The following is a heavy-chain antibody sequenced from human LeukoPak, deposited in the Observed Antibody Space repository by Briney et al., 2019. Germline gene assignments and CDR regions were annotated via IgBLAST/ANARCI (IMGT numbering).Heavy chain of an antibody. V-gene: IGHV4-59*01. CDR1: GGSISSYY. D-gene: IGHD5-18*01. J-gene: IGHJ4*02. CDR3: ARTRGYSYGYDFDY. CDR2: IYYSGST. Sequence: PSETLSLTCTVSGGSISSYYWSWIRQPPGKGLEWIGYIYYSGSTNYNPSLKSRVTISVDTSKNQFSLKLSSVTAADTAVYYCARTRGYSYGYDFDYWGQGTLVAVSS.